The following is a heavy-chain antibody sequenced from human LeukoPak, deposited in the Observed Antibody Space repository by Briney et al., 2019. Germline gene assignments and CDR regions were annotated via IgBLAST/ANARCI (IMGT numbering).Heavy chain of an antibody. Sequence: SETLSLTCSVSGGSISSYYWSWIRQPPGKGLEWIGYMYYSGSSSYNPSLKSRVTISLDTSKNQFSLKMSSVTAADTAVYYCARVRALSYFGSSGDFYYFDYWGRGTLVTVSS. CDR1: GGSISSYY. CDR3: ARVRALSYFGSSGDFYYFDY. CDR2: MYYSGSS. V-gene: IGHV4-59*01. J-gene: IGHJ4*02. D-gene: IGHD3-22*01.